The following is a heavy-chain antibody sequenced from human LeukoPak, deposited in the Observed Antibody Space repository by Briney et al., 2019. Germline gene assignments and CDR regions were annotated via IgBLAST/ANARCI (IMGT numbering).Heavy chain of an antibody. CDR3: TTSYYYDSGGYYYFDY. V-gene: IGHV3-48*01. D-gene: IGHD3-22*01. J-gene: IGHJ4*02. CDR1: GFTFSYYS. Sequence: PGGSLRLSCAASGFTFSYYSINWVRQAPGKGLEWGSYIPSTGSPIYYADSVKGRFTASRDNAKNSLYLQMSSLRAEDTAVYYCTTSYYYDSGGYYYFDYWGQGTLVTVSS. CDR2: IPSTGSPI.